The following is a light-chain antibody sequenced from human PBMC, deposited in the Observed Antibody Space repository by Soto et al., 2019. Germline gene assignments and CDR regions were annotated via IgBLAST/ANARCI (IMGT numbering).Light chain of an antibody. CDR3: QQLNNYPFT. J-gene: IGKJ5*01. Sequence: AIHLTQSPSSLSASVGDRVTITCRASQDIRGALAWYQQKPGKAPKMLIYDVSTLVRGVPSRFSGSSSGTDFTLASRNLQPEDFATYYCQQLNNYPFTFGQGTRLEIK. CDR2: DVS. CDR1: QDIRGA. V-gene: IGKV1D-13*01.